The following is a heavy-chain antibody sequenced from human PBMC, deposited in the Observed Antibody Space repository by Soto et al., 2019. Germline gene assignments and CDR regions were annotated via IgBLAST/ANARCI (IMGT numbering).Heavy chain of an antibody. CDR1: GFIFSNNG. CDR2: MSYDGSAK. V-gene: IGHV3-30*03. D-gene: IGHD6-6*01. Sequence: QVQLVESGGGVVQPGRSLRLSCAGSGFIFSNNGMHWVRQAPGKGLEWVAFMSYDGSAKCYADSVKGRFTISRDNSKSTLFLHMSNLRAEDTAMYYCAIARVADSALDHWGQGTLVTVSS. J-gene: IGHJ4*02. CDR3: AIARVADSALDH.